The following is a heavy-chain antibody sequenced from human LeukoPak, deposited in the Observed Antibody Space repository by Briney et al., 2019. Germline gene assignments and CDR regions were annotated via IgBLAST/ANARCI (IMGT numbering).Heavy chain of an antibody. CDR3: ARHLRSIVGSRWAFDI. CDR1: GGSIDTYY. CDR2: INHSGST. J-gene: IGHJ3*02. Sequence: PSETLSLTCTVSGGSIDTYYWSWIRQPPGKGLEWIGEINHSGSTNYNPSLKSRVTISVDTSKNQFSLKLSSVTAADTAVYYCARHLRSIVGSRWAFDIWGQGTMVTVSS. V-gene: IGHV4-34*01. D-gene: IGHD1-26*01.